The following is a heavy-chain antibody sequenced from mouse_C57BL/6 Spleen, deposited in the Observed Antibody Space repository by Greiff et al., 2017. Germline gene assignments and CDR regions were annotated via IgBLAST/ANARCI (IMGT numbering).Heavy chain of an antibody. CDR1: GYAFSSYW. J-gene: IGHJ2*01. CDR3: AREVTTVVYFDY. D-gene: IGHD1-1*01. CDR2: IYPGDGDT. Sequence: QVQLKESGAELVKPGASVKISCKASGYAFSSYWMNWVKQRPGKGLEWIGQIYPGDGDTNYNGKFKGKATLTADKSSSTAYMQLSSLTSEDSAVYFCAREVTTVVYFDYWGQGTTLTVSS. V-gene: IGHV1-80*01.